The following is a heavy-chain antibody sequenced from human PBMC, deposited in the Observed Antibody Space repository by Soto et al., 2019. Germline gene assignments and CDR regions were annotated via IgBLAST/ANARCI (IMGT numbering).Heavy chain of an antibody. CDR3: ARASIAAAGGGIYYYYGMDV. J-gene: IGHJ6*02. Sequence: ASVKVSCKASGYTFTSYYMHWVRQAPGQGLEWMGIINPSGGSTSYAQKFQGRVTMTRDTSTSTVYMELSSLRSEDTAVYYCARASIAAAGGGIYYYYGMDVWGQGTTVTVSS. CDR2: INPSGGST. V-gene: IGHV1-46*01. CDR1: GYTFTSYY. D-gene: IGHD6-13*01.